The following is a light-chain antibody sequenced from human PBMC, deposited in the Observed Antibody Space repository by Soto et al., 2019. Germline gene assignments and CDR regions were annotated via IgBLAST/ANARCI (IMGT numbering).Light chain of an antibody. J-gene: IGKJ2*01. Sequence: EIVLTQSPATLSLSPGERVTLSCRASKSVSRSLAWYQHKPGQAPRLLIYDASNRATGIPARFSGSGSGTDFSLTISSLAPEDFAVYYCQQCSSWPYTFGQGTKLDFK. CDR3: QQCSSWPYT. CDR1: KSVSRS. V-gene: IGKV3-11*01. CDR2: DAS.